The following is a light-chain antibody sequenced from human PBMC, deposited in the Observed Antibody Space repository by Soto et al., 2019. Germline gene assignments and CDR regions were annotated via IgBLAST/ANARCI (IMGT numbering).Light chain of an antibody. Sequence: EIVMTQSPATLSVSPGERATLSCRASQSVSSNLAWYQQKPGQAPRLLIYGASTRATGIPARFSGSGSGTEFTLTISSLQSEDFAVYYCQQYYGTPFTFGGGTKVDI. CDR3: QQYYGTPFT. J-gene: IGKJ4*01. CDR1: QSVSSN. V-gene: IGKV3-15*01. CDR2: GAS.